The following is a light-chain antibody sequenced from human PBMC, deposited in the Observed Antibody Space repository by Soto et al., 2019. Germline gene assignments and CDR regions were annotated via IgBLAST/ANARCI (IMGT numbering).Light chain of an antibody. CDR1: SSDVGGYNY. V-gene: IGLV2-14*01. J-gene: IGLJ2*01. CDR3: SSYTSSIVV. Sequence: QSVLTQPASVSGSPGQSITTSCTGTSSDVGGYNYVSWYQQHPGKAPKLMIYDVSNRPSGVSNRFSGSKSGNTASLTISGLQAEDEADYYCSSYTSSIVVFGGGTQLTVL. CDR2: DVS.